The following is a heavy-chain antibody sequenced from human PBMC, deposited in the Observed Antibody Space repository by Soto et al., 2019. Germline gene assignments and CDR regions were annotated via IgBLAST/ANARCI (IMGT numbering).Heavy chain of an antibody. D-gene: IGHD2-21*02. V-gene: IGHV3-23*01. J-gene: IGHJ5*02. CDR3: AKGFIRDCGGDCTVDT. CDR2: ISATGGST. CDR1: GFTFSSYT. Sequence: EVQLLESGGGLVQPGGSLRLSCAASGFTFSSYTMSWVRRAPGMGLEWVSGISATGGSTYYADSVKGRFTFSRDNSKNTLYLQMNSLRAEDTAVYYCAKGFIRDCGGDCTVDTWGQGTLVTVSS.